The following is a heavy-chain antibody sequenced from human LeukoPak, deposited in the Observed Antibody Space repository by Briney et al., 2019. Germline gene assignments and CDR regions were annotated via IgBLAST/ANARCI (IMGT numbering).Heavy chain of an antibody. CDR3: ARRANSGSRGFDY. CDR1: GGSISTYY. Sequence: SETLSLTCTVSGGSISTYYWTWIRQPPGKRLEWIGYVFYTGSTSYNPSLKSRLTISVDTSKNQFSLKVSSVTAADTAVYYCARRANSGSRGFDYWGQGTLVTVSS. CDR2: VFYTGST. D-gene: IGHD5-12*01. V-gene: IGHV4-59*08. J-gene: IGHJ4*02.